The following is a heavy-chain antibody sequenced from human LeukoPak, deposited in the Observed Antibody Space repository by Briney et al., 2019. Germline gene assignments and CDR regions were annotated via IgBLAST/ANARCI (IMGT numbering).Heavy chain of an antibody. CDR2: ISGRGVST. CDR1: GCNFSNYG. Sequence: GSLRLSCAASGCNFSNYGMSWVRQAPGKGLEWVSSISGRGVSTYYADSMKGRFTISRDISKNTLFLQVNSLRAEDTAVYYCASHGDSYYVFSYWGQGTLLTVSS. V-gene: IGHV3-23*01. D-gene: IGHD3-22*01. J-gene: IGHJ4*02. CDR3: ASHGDSYYVFSY.